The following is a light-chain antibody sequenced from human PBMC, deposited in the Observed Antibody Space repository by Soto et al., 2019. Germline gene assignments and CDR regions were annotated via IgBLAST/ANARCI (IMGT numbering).Light chain of an antibody. CDR1: QSLTSDS. J-gene: IGKJ4*01. V-gene: IGKV3-20*01. CDR2: GAS. CDR3: QQYGSSPLT. Sequence: VLTLIAGTRLLHQKHRASLSCRASQSLTSDSLAWYQQRPGQAPRLLIYGASSRATGIPDRFSGSGSGTDFTLTIRSLEPEDFALYYCQQYGSSPLTFGGGTKLDIK.